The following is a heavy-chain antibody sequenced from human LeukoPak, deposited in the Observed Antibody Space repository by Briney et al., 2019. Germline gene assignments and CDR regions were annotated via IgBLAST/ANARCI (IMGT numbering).Heavy chain of an antibody. CDR3: AREGYSSGWYGRIDY. CDR2: ISAYNGNT. J-gene: IGHJ4*02. CDR1: GYTFTSYG. Sequence: ASVKVSCTASGYTFTSYGISWVRQAPGQGLEWMGWISAYNGNTNYAQKLQGRVTMTTDTSTSTAYMELRSLRSDDAAVYYCAREGYSSGWYGRIDYWGQGTLVTVAS. V-gene: IGHV1-18*01. D-gene: IGHD6-19*01.